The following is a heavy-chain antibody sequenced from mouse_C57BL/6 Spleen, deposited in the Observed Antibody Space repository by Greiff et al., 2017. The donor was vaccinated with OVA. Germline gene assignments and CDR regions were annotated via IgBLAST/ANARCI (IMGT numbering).Heavy chain of an antibody. Sequence: QVQLQQSGAELVKPGASVKISCKASGYAFSSYWMNWVKQRPGKGLEWIGQIYPGDGDTNYNGKFKGKATLTADKSSSTAYMQLSSLTSEDSAVYFCARNYGSSPHWYFDVWGTGTTLTVSS. CDR3: ARNYGSSPHWYFDV. D-gene: IGHD1-1*01. V-gene: IGHV1-80*01. CDR1: GYAFSSYW. J-gene: IGHJ1*03. CDR2: IYPGDGDT.